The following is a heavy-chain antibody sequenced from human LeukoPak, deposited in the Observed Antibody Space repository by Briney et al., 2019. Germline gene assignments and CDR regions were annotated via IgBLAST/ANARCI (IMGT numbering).Heavy chain of an antibody. CDR1: GDSINNYY. Sequence: SETLSLTCTVSGDSINNYYWSWIRQPPGKGLEWIGYIYYSGTTNYNPSLKSRVTISVDTSKNQFSLKLSPVTAADTAVYYCARHGGGGESYPRVFDYWGRGNLVTVSS. J-gene: IGHJ4*02. V-gene: IGHV4-59*08. CDR3: ARHGGGGESYPRVFDY. D-gene: IGHD1-26*01. CDR2: IYYSGTT.